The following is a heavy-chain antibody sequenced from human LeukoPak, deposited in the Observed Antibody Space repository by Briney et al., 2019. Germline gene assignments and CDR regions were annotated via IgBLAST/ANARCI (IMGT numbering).Heavy chain of an antibody. CDR2: ISYDGSNK. D-gene: IGHD6-19*01. V-gene: IGHV3-30-3*01. Sequence: PGGSLRLSCAASGFTFSSYAMHWVRQASGKGLEWVAVISYDGSNKYYADSVKGRFTISRDNSKNTLYLQMNSLRAEDTAVYYCARDPSSSGWPFFDYWGQGTLVTVSS. J-gene: IGHJ4*02. CDR1: GFTFSSYA. CDR3: ARDPSSSGWPFFDY.